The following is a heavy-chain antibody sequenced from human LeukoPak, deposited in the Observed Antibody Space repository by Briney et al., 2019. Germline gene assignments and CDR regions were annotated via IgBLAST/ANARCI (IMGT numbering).Heavy chain of an antibody. J-gene: IGHJ4*02. CDR1: GFTFSSYA. V-gene: IGHV3-23*01. D-gene: IGHD4-17*01. Sequence: PGGSLTLSCAASGFTFSSYAMSWVRQPPGKGLEWASSISGSGGSTYYADSVKGRFTISRDNSKNTLYLQMNSLRAEDTAVYYCAKDHYGDHPATLDYWGQGTLVTVSS. CDR3: AKDHYGDHPATLDY. CDR2: ISGSGGST.